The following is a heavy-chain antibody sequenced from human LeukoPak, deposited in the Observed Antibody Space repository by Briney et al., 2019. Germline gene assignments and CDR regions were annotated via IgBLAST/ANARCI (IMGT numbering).Heavy chain of an antibody. J-gene: IGHJ4*02. V-gene: IGHV3-48*01. CDR3: ASPPAIVDY. CDR1: GFAVTGNH. CDR2: ISSSSSTI. D-gene: IGHD3-16*02. Sequence: GGSLRLSCAAPGFAVTGNHMTRVRQAPGKGLEWVSYISSSSSTIYYAGSVKGRFTISRDNAKNSLYLQMNSLRAEDTAVYYCASPPAIVDYWGQGTLVTVSS.